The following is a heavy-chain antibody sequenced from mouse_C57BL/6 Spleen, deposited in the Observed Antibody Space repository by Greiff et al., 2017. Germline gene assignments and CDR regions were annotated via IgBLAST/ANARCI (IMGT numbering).Heavy chain of an antibody. CDR1: GYNITDYY. Sequence: VQLKEPGAELVKPGASVKLSCKASGYNITDYYMHWVKQRTEQGLEWIGRIDPEGGDTKYAANFQGKATITADTPSITAYLQLSSLTSEDTAVYYCALTGTFEDYWGQGTTLTVSA. CDR2: IDPEGGDT. CDR3: ALTGTFEDY. V-gene: IGHV14-2*01. D-gene: IGHD4-1*01. J-gene: IGHJ2*01.